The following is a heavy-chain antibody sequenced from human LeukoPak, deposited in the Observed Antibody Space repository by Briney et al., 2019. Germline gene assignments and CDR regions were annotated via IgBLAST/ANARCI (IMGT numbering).Heavy chain of an antibody. D-gene: IGHD4-17*01. Sequence: GGSLRLSCEASGFTFTTYSMTWVRQAPGKGLEWVSIISSGSSAIFSADALKGRFTISRDDAKNLLYLDMNSLRAEDTAVYYCARGHTAVTRHFDFWGQGTLVTVSS. CDR3: ARGHTAVTRHFDF. J-gene: IGHJ4*02. CDR2: ISSGSSAI. CDR1: GFTFTTYS. V-gene: IGHV3-21*01.